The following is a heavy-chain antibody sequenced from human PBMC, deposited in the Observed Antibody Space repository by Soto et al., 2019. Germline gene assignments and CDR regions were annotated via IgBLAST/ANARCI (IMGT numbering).Heavy chain of an antibody. J-gene: IGHJ6*02. CDR3: ARERVDCISTSCHNYYYYGMDV. CDR2: IGTAGDT. Sequence: PGGSLRLSCAASGFTFSSYDMHWVRQATGKGLEWVSAIGTAGDTYYPGSVKGRFTISRENAKNSLYLQMNSLRAGDTAVYYCARERVDCISTSCHNYYYYGMDVWGQGTTVTVSS. D-gene: IGHD2-2*02. V-gene: IGHV3-13*01. CDR1: GFTFSSYD.